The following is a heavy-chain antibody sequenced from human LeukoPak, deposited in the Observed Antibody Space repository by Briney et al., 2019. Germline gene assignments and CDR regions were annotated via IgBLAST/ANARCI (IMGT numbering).Heavy chain of an antibody. D-gene: IGHD5-18*01. J-gene: IGHJ6*03. V-gene: IGHV4-34*01. CDR3: ARRAQLWSPYYYYYMDV. CDR2: NQSGST. Sequence: NQSGSTNYTPSLKSRVTISVDTSKNQFSLKLSSVTAADTAVYYCARRAQLWSPYYYYYMDVWGKGTTVTVSS.